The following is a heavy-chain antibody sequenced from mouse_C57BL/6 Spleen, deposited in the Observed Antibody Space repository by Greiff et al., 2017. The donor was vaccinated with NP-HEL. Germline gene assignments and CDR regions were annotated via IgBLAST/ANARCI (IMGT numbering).Heavy chain of an antibody. J-gene: IGHJ2*01. Sequence: VHVKQSGPELVKPGASVKISCKASGYSFTDYNMNWVKQSNGKSLEWIGVINPNYGTTSYNQKFKGKATLTVDQSSSTAYMQLNSLTSEDSAVYYCARSYYGSRHFDYWGQGTTLTVSS. V-gene: IGHV1-39*01. CDR2: INPNYGTT. CDR1: GYSFTDYN. D-gene: IGHD1-1*01. CDR3: ARSYYGSRHFDY.